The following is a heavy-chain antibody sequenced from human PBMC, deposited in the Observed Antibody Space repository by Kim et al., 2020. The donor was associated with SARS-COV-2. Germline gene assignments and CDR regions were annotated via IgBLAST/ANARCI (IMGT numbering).Heavy chain of an antibody. V-gene: IGHV3-15*01. D-gene: IGHD2-2*01. CDR1: GFTFSNAW. CDR2: IKSKTDGGTT. J-gene: IGHJ5*02. CDR3: TTFPHCSSTSCYVNWFDP. Sequence: GGSLRLSCAASGFTFSNAWMSWVRQAPGKGLEWVGRIKSKTDGGTTDYAAPVKGTFTISRDDSKNTLYLQMNSLKTEDTAVYYCTTFPHCSSTSCYVNWFDPWGQGTLVTVSS.